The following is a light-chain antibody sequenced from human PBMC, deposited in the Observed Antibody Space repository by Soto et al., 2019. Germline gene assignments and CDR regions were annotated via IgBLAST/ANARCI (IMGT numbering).Light chain of an antibody. CDR3: QQSYSMPRT. CDR2: AAS. Sequence: DIQMTQSPSSLSAYVGDRVTITCRASQGIGTFLNWYQQQPGKAPSLLIYAASTLQSGVPSRFSGSGSGTDFTLTISSLQPDDFATYYCQQSYSMPRTFGQGTKVEIK. J-gene: IGKJ1*01. CDR1: QGIGTF. V-gene: IGKV1-39*01.